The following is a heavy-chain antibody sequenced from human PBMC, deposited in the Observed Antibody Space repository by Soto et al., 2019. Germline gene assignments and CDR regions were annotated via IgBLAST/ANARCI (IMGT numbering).Heavy chain of an antibody. CDR2: ISGSGGSI. CDR3: ARVAPEYSSTPRRFDF. D-gene: IGHD6-13*01. V-gene: IGHV3-23*01. J-gene: IGHJ4*02. CDR1: GFTFGIYA. Sequence: EVQLLESGGGLGQPGGSLRLSCAASGFTFGIYAMSWVRQAPGKGLEWVSSISGSGGSIYYAHSVKGRFTISRDKTKNTLDLQMNSLRAEDTAVYHCARVAPEYSSTPRRFDFWGQGTLVTVSS.